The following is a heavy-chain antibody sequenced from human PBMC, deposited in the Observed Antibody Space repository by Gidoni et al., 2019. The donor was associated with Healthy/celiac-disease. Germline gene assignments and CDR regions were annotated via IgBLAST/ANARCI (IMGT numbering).Heavy chain of an antibody. V-gene: IGHV4-39*01. Sequence: QLQLQESGPGLVKPSETLSLTCTVSGGSISSSSYYWGWIRQPPGKGLEWIGSIYYSGSTYYNPSPKSRVTISVDTSKNQFSLKLSSVTAADTAVYYCAGMGGWYRTGRDSYWGQGTLVTVSS. CDR1: GGSISSSSYY. D-gene: IGHD6-19*01. CDR3: AGMGGWYRTGRDSY. J-gene: IGHJ4*02. CDR2: IYYSGST.